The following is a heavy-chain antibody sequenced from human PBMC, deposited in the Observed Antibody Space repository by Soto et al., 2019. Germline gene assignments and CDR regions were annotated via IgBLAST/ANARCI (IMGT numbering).Heavy chain of an antibody. D-gene: IGHD3-22*01. J-gene: IGHJ6*02. CDR2: IVVGSGST. CDR1: GVTFTSSV. Sequence: SGKVFCKASGVTFTSSVVQWVRPARGQRLEWIGWIVVGSGSTNYAQKFQESVTITRDLSTSTAYMELSSLRSEDTAVYYCASGPEYYDLKSSYFSYGLDVWGQGTSVTVSS. V-gene: IGHV1-58*01. CDR3: ASGPEYYDLKSSYFSYGLDV.